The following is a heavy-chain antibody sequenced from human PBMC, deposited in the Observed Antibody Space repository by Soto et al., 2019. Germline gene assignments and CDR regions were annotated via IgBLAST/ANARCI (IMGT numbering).Heavy chain of an antibody. CDR1: GFTFSSYG. Sequence: EVQLVESGGGLVQPGGSLRLSCAASGFTFSSYGMSWVRQAPGKGLEWVANIKQDGREKYYVDSVKGRFTISRDNAKNSLYLQMNSLRAEDTAVYYCARTSVIQLDFYSWGQGTLVTVSS. J-gene: IGHJ4*02. CDR2: IKQDGREK. D-gene: IGHD5-18*01. V-gene: IGHV3-7*05. CDR3: ARTSVIQLDFYS.